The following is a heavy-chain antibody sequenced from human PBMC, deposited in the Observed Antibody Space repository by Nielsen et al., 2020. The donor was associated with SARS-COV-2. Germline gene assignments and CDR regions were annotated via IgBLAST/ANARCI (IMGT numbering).Heavy chain of an antibody. CDR3: ARALAEAARSFDF. J-gene: IGHJ3*01. CDR1: GYSFSGYY. Sequence: ASVKVSCKASGYSFSGYYIHWVRQAPGQGLQWMGWINPDRGNTDSTLRLQGRVTMTTDPSIRTVYMELNGLTSDDTATYYCARALAEAARSFDFWGQGTVVTVSS. D-gene: IGHD6-19*01. V-gene: IGHV1-2*02. CDR2: INPDRGNT.